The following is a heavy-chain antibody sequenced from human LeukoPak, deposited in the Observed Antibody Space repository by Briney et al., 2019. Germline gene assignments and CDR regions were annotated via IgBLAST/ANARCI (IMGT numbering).Heavy chain of an antibody. Sequence: PGGSLSLSCAASGFTFSNYAMSWVRQAPGKGLEWVSAIVGSGSNTYYADSVKGRFTISRDNSKNTLYLQMNSLRAEDTAVYYCADLNGRMDVWGQGTTVTVSS. CDR3: ADLNGRMDV. D-gene: IGHD2-8*01. V-gene: IGHV3-23*01. CDR2: IVGSGSNT. J-gene: IGHJ6*02. CDR1: GFTFSNYA.